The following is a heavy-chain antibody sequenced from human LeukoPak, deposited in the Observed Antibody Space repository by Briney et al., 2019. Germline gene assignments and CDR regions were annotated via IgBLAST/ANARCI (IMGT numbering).Heavy chain of an antibody. CDR1: GDAISSGNY. CDR2: IHHSGYT. D-gene: IGHD3-16*01. V-gene: IGHV4-38-2*01. J-gene: IGHJ4*02. CDR3: ARMGSDY. Sequence: PSETLSLTCVVSGDAISSGNYWGWIRQPPEKGLEWIGNIHHSGYTNYNPSLKSRATISVDTSKNQFSLRLNSVTAADTAVYYCARMGSDYWGQGTLVTVSS.